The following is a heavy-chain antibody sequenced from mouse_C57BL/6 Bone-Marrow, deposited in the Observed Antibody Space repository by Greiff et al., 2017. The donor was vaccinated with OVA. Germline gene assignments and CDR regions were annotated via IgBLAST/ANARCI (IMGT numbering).Heavy chain of an antibody. Sequence: VQLVESGAELVRPGTSVKVSCKASGYAFTNYLIEWVKQRPGQGLEWIGVINPGSGGTNYNEKFKGKATLTADKSSSTAYMQLSSLTSEDSAVYFCAVAMDYWGQGTSVTVSS. J-gene: IGHJ4*01. CDR2: INPGSGGT. CDR1: GYAFTNYL. V-gene: IGHV1-54*01. CDR3: AVAMDY.